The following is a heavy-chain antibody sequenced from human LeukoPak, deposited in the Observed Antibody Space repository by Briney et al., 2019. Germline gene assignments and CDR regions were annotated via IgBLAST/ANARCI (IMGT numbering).Heavy chain of an antibody. CDR3: ARVRGLYSSSWYIPWYYYGMVV. CDR1: GGSFSGYY. CDR2: INHSGST. J-gene: IGHJ6*04. D-gene: IGHD6-13*01. Sequence: SETLSLTCAVYGGSFSGYYWSWIRQPPGKGLEWIGEINHSGSTNYNPSLKSRVTISVDTSKNQFSLKLSSVTAADTAVYYCARVRGLYSSSWYIPWYYYGMVVWGKGTTVTVSS. V-gene: IGHV4-34*01.